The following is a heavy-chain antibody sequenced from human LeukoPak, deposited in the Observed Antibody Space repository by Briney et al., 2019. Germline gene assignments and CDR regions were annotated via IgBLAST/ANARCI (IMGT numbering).Heavy chain of an antibody. J-gene: IGHJ4*02. D-gene: IGHD6-13*01. Sequence: GGSLRLSCAASGFTVSSNYMSWVRQAPGKGLEWVSVIYSGGSTYYADSVKGRFTISRDNSKNTLYLQMNSLRAEDTAVYYCARTPRIAAATDFDYWGQGTLVTVSS. CDR2: IYSGGST. V-gene: IGHV3-66*01. CDR1: GFTVSSNY. CDR3: ARTPRIAAATDFDY.